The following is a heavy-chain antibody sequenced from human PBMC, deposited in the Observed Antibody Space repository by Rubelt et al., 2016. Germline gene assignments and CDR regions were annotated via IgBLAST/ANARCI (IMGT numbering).Heavy chain of an antibody. CDR1: GDSISSSTYY. CDR3: ARHVVGVTSDRGANWFDP. V-gene: IGHV4-39*01. D-gene: IGHD2-15*01. J-gene: IGHJ5*02. Sequence: CTVSGDSISSSTYYWGWIRQPPGKGLEWIGSISYTGSPYSIPSLKSRDTISLDTSRTQFSRMLSSVTAADTAVYYCARHVVGVTSDRGANWFDPWGQGMLVTVST. CDR2: ISYTGSP.